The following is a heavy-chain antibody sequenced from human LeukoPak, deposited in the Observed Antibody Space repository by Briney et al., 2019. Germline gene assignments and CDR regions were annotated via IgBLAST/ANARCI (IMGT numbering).Heavy chain of an antibody. V-gene: IGHV4-34*01. CDR1: GGSFSGYY. D-gene: IGHD2-8*01. Sequence: PSETLSLTCAVYGGSFSGYYWSWIRQPPGKGLEWIGEINHSGSTNYNPSLKSRVTISVDTSKNQFSLKLSSVTAADTAVYYCARGRRRTKGTPYFDYWGQGTLVTVSS. J-gene: IGHJ4*02. CDR3: ARGRRRTKGTPYFDY. CDR2: INHSGST.